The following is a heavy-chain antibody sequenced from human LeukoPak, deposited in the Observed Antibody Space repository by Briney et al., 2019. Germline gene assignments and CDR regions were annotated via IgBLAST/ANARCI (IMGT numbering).Heavy chain of an antibody. V-gene: IGHV4-30-4*01. CDR3: ARATNSGSYLMWAFDI. CDR1: GGSFSSGDYY. D-gene: IGHD1-26*01. CDR2: IYYSGST. Sequence: PSQTLSLTCTVSGGSFSSGDYYWSWLRQPPGTGLEWVGYIYYSGSTYYNPSLKSRVTISVDTSKNQFSLKLSSVTAADTAVYYCARATNSGSYLMWAFDIWGQGTMVTVSP. J-gene: IGHJ3*02.